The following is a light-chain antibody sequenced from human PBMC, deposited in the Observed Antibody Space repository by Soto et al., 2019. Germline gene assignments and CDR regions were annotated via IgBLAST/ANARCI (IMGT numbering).Light chain of an antibody. Sequence: SYELTQPPSVSVAPGETAGIICAGNNIRSKSVHWYQQKPGQAPVLVIYYDRDRPSGIPERFSGSNSGNTATLTISGVEAGDEADYYCQVWDTSGDHVVFGGGTKLTVL. CDR1: NIRSKS. J-gene: IGLJ2*01. CDR2: YDR. V-gene: IGLV3-21*04. CDR3: QVWDTSGDHVV.